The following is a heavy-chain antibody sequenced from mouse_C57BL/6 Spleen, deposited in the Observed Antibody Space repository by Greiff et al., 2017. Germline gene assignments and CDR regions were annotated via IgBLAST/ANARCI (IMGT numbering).Heavy chain of an antibody. CDR1: GYTFTGYW. V-gene: IGHV1-9*01. CDR3: ARHYGSSYWFAY. J-gene: IGHJ3*01. Sequence: VQGVESGAELMKPGASVKLSCKASGYTFTGYWIEWVKQRPGHGLEWIGDILPGSGSTNYNEKFKGKAIFTADTSSNTAYMQLSSLTTEDSAISYCARHYGSSYWFAYWGQGTLVTVSA. D-gene: IGHD1-1*01. CDR2: ILPGSGST.